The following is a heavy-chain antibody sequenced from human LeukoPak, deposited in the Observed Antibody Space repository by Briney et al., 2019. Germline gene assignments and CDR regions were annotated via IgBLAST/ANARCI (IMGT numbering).Heavy chain of an antibody. J-gene: IGHJ4*02. CDR1: GFTLSSYE. Sequence: GGSLRLSCIASGFTLSSYEMSWIRQAPGKGLEWVSSVDYSGGDTHYADSVYGRFTISRDNAKNSLYLQMNSLRAEDTAVYYCAREGESYPDLDYWGQGTLVTVSS. CDR3: AREGESYPDLDY. V-gene: IGHV3-48*03. D-gene: IGHD3-10*01. CDR2: VDYSGGDT.